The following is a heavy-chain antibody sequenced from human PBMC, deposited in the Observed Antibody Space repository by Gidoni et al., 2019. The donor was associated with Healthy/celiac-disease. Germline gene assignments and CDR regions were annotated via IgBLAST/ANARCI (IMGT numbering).Heavy chain of an antibody. CDR3: ARGLVAAAGRGDFQH. CDR1: GGSFSGYY. V-gene: IGHV4-34*01. D-gene: IGHD6-13*01. J-gene: IGHJ1*01. CDR2: INHSGST. Sequence: QVQLQQWGAGLLKPSETLSLTCAVYGGSFSGYYWSWIRQPPGKGLEWIGEINHSGSTNYNPSLKSRVTISVDTSKNQFSLKLSSVTAADTAVYYCARGLVAAAGRGDFQHWGQGTLVTVSS.